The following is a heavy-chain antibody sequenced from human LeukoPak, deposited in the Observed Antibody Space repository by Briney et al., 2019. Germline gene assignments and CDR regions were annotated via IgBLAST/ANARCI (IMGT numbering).Heavy chain of an antibody. CDR1: GYSFSSFW. Sequence: GESLKISCKGSGYSFSSFWLGWVRQMPRKGLEGMGLINPADSDSRYSPSFQSQVIFSVDKSTKTAYLQWSSLKAADTAMYYCARLIGAFSESSGYSDCWGQGTLVTVSS. J-gene: IGHJ4*02. D-gene: IGHD3-22*01. V-gene: IGHV5-51*01. CDR3: ARLIGAFSESSGYSDC. CDR2: INPADSDS.